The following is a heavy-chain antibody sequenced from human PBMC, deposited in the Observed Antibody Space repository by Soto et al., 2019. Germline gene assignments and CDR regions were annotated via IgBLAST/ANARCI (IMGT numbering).Heavy chain of an antibody. J-gene: IGHJ4*02. Sequence: PGGSLRLSCAASGFTFSNAWMSWVRQAPGKGLEWVGRIKSKTDGGTTDYAAPVKGRFTISRDDSKNTLYLQMNSLKTEDTAVYYCTTDPNYCSSTSCYGGIDYWGQGTLVTVSS. CDR3: TTDPNYCSSTSCYGGIDY. CDR1: GFTFSNAW. V-gene: IGHV3-15*01. D-gene: IGHD2-2*01. CDR2: IKSKTDGGTT.